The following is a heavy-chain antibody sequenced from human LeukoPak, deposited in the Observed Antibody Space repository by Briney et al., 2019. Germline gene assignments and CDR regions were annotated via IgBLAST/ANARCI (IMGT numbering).Heavy chain of an antibody. CDR2: IRSKAYGETA. D-gene: IGHD1-1*01. Sequence: PGGSLRLSCAASGFIFSSYSMSWVRQAPGKGLEWVGFIRSKAYGETADYAASVKGRFTISRDDSKAIAYLQMNSLKTEDTAAYHCTRDRGAYNLYDYWGQGTLVTVSS. V-gene: IGHV3-49*04. CDR3: TRDRGAYNLYDY. CDR1: GFIFSSYS. J-gene: IGHJ4*02.